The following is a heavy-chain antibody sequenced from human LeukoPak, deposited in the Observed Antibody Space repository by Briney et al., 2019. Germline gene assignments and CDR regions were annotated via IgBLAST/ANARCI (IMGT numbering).Heavy chain of an antibody. V-gene: IGHV1-18*01. J-gene: IGHJ6*02. D-gene: IGHD3-10*01. CDR2: ISAYNGNT. CDR3: ASGILWWGELPYYGMEV. Sequence: ASVKVSCKASGYTFTSYGISWVRQAPGQGLEWMGWISAYNGNTNYTQKLQGRVTMTTDTSTNTAYMEMRSLRSDDTAVYYCASGILWWGELPYYGMEVSGQGATVSVSS. CDR1: GYTFTSYG.